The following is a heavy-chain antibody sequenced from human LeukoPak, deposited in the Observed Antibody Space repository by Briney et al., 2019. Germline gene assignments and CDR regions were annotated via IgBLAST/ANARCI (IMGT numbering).Heavy chain of an antibody. CDR1: GYTFTGYY. D-gene: IGHD5-24*01. CDR3: SRGMGDGYNFMDY. Sequence: ASVKVSCKASGYTFTGYYMHWVRQAPGQGREWMGWINPNSGGTNYAQKFQGRVTMTRDTSISTAYMELSRLRSDDTAVYYCSRGMGDGYNFMDYWGQGTLVTVSS. V-gene: IGHV1-2*02. CDR2: INPNSGGT. J-gene: IGHJ4*02.